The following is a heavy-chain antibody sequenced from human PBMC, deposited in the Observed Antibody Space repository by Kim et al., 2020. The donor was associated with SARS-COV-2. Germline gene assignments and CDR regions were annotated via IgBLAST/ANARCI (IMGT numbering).Heavy chain of an antibody. CDR3: ARYTRDYYGMDV. J-gene: IGHJ6*02. D-gene: IGHD2-2*02. CDR1: GFTFSTYG. CDR2: IYYDGSNK. V-gene: IGHV3-33*01. Sequence: GGSLRLSCAASGFTFSTYGMHWVRQAPGKGLEWVAVIYYDGSNKYYADSVKGRFTVSRDNSKNTLYLQMNSLRAEDTAVYYCARYTRDYYGMDVWGQGTTVTVSS.